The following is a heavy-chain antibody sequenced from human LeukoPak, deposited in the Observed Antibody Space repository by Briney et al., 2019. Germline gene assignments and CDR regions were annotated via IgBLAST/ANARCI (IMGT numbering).Heavy chain of an antibody. Sequence: SETLSLTCAVYGGSFSGYYWSWIRRPPGKGLEWIGEINHSGSTNYNPSLKSRVTISVDTSKNQFSLKLSSVTAADTAVYYCAREAFDIWGQGTMVTVSS. V-gene: IGHV4-34*01. CDR2: INHSGST. CDR1: GGSFSGYY. CDR3: AREAFDI. J-gene: IGHJ3*02.